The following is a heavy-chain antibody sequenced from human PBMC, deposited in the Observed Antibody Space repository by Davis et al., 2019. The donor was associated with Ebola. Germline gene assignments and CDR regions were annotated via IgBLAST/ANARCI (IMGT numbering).Heavy chain of an antibody. CDR3: ARANPYYYYDSSGYYAKGGYFDY. J-gene: IGHJ4*02. Sequence: PGGSLRLSCAASGFTFSSYWMNWVRQAPGKGLEWVSVIYSGGSTYYADSVKGRFTISRDNSKNTLYLQMNSLRAEDTAVYYCARANPYYYYDSSGYYAKGGYFDYWGQGTLVTVSS. V-gene: IGHV3-53*01. D-gene: IGHD3-22*01. CDR2: IYSGGST. CDR1: GFTFSSYW.